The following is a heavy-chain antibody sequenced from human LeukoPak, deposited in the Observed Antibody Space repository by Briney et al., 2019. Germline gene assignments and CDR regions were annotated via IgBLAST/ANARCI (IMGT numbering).Heavy chain of an antibody. V-gene: IGHV3-23*01. D-gene: IGHD4-23*01. J-gene: IGHJ4*02. CDR1: GFTFSSYL. Sequence: GGSLRLSCAASGFTFSSYLISWVRQAPGKGLEWVSGITDSGGSTYYADSVKGRFTISRDNAKNSLYLQMNSLRAEDTAVYYCARLGYDYGGKGLDYWGQGTLVTVSS. CDR3: ARLGYDYGGKGLDY. CDR2: ITDSGGST.